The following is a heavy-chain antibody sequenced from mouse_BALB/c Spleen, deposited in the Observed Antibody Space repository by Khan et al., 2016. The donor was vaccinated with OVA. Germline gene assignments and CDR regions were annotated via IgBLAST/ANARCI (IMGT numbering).Heavy chain of an antibody. CDR1: GYTFTDYN. D-gene: IGHD4-1*01. CDR3: ARGWDAWFAY. J-gene: IGHJ3*01. CDR2: INPGSNNT. V-gene: IGHV1-77*01. Sequence: QVQLKQSGAELARPGASVKLSCKASGYTFTDYNINWVKQRTGQGLEWIGDINPGSNNTYYNEKFKGKATLTADKSSSTAYLQLSSLTSEDSAVYFGARGWDAWFAYWGQGTLVTVSA.